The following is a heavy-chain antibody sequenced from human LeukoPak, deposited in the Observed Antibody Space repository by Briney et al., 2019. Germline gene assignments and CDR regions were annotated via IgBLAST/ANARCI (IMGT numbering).Heavy chain of an antibody. D-gene: IGHD3-22*01. CDR2: INLNSGGT. CDR1: GYTFTGYY. J-gene: IGHJ4*02. V-gene: IGHV1-2*02. Sequence: ASVKVSCKASGYTFTGYYMNWVRQAPGQGLEWMGWINLNSGGTNYAQKFQGRVTMTRDTSISTAYMELSRLRSDDTAVYYCARVWDSSGSLASYWGQGTLVTVSS. CDR3: ARVWDSSGSLASY.